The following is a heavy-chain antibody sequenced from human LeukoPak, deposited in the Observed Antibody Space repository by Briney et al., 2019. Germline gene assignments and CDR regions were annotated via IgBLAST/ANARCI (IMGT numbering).Heavy chain of an antibody. V-gene: IGHV4-59*08. D-gene: IGHD6-13*01. CDR2: IYYSGST. J-gene: IGHJ4*02. Sequence: PSETLSLTCTVSGGSISSYYWSWIRQPPGKGLEWIGYIYYSGSTNYNPSLKSRVTISVDTSKNQFSLKLSSVTAADTAVFFCARRGEAAAKGGRYFDQWGQGTLVTVSS. CDR3: ARRGEAAAKGGRYFDQ. CDR1: GGSISSYY.